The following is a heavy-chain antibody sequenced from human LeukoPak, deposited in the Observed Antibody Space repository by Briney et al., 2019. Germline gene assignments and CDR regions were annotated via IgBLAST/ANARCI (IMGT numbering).Heavy chain of an antibody. J-gene: IGHJ5*02. V-gene: IGHV3-7*01. CDR3: ARQNWGGYYNWFDP. CDR2: IKQDGSEK. D-gene: IGHD3-16*01. Sequence: GGSLRLSCAASGFTFSNYWMGWVRQAPGKGLEWVANIKQDGSEKRYVDPVKGRFTISRDNAKNSLYLQMNSLRAEDTAVYYCARQNWGGYYNWFDPWGQGTLVTVSS. CDR1: GFTFSNYW.